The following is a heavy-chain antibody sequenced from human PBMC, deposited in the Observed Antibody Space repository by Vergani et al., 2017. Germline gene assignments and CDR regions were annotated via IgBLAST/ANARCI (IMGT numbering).Heavy chain of an antibody. V-gene: IGHV4-59*01. CDR3: ARGRGGGFDP. CDR2: IYYSGST. Sequence: QVQLQESGPGLVKPSETLSLTCTVSGGSISSYYWSWIRQPPGKGLEWIGYIYYSGSTNYNPSLKSRVTISVDTSKNQFSLKLSSVTAADTAVYYCARGRGGGFDPWGQGTLVTVSS. J-gene: IGHJ5*02. CDR1: GGSISSYY. D-gene: IGHD3-10*01.